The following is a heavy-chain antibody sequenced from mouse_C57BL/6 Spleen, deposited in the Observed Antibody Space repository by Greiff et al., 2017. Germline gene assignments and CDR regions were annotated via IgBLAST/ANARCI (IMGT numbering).Heavy chain of an antibody. Sequence: EVNLVESGGGLVKPGGSLKLSCAASGFTFSDYGMHWVRQAPEKGLEWVAYISSGSSTIYYADTVKGRFTISRDNAKNTLFLQMTSLRSEDTAMYYCAKEYYYGSRGYFDYWGQGTTLTVSS. V-gene: IGHV5-17*01. CDR3: AKEYYYGSRGYFDY. D-gene: IGHD1-1*01. J-gene: IGHJ2*01. CDR1: GFTFSDYG. CDR2: ISSGSSTI.